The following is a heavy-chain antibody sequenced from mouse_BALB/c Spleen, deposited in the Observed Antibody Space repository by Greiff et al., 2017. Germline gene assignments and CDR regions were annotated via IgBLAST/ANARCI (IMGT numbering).Heavy chain of an antibody. D-gene: IGHD1-1*01. V-gene: IGHV10S3*01. Sequence: EVQLVETGGGLVQPKGSLKLSCAASGFTFNTNAMNWVRQAPGKGLEWVARIRSKSNNYATYYADSVKDRFTISRDDSQSMLYLQMNNLKTEDTAMYYCVSSTVVAHGAMDYWGQGTSVTVSS. CDR3: VSSTVVAHGAMDY. J-gene: IGHJ4*01. CDR1: GFTFNTNA. CDR2: IRSKSNNYAT.